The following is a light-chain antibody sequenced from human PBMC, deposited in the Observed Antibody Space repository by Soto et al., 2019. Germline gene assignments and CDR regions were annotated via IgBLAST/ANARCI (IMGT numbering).Light chain of an antibody. V-gene: IGLV2-14*01. Sequence: QSALTQPASVSGSPGQSITISCTGTSSDVGGYNYVSWHQQHPGKAPKLMIYEVSNRPSGVSNRFSGSKSGNTASLTISGLQAEDEADYYCSSYTSSSTLVVFGGGTKLTVL. J-gene: IGLJ2*01. CDR2: EVS. CDR1: SSDVGGYNY. CDR3: SSYTSSSTLVV.